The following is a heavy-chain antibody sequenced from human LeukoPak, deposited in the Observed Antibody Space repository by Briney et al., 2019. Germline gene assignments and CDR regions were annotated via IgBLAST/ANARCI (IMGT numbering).Heavy chain of an antibody. V-gene: IGHV4-34*01. CDR2: INHSGST. D-gene: IGHD2-2*01. J-gene: IGHJ2*01. Sequence: SETLSLTCTVSGGSISSYYWSWIRQPPGKGLEWIGEINHSGSTNYNPSLKSRVTISVDTSKNQFSLKLSSVTAADTAVYYCARLAMFCSSTSCYFPGYFDLWGRGTLVTVSS. CDR3: ARLAMFCSSTSCYFPGYFDL. CDR1: GGSISSYY.